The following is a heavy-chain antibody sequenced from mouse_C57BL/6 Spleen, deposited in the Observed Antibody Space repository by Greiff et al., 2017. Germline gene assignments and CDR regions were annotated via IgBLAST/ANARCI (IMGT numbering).Heavy chain of an antibody. D-gene: IGHD4-1*01. J-gene: IGHJ2*01. CDR1: RFTFSSYA. V-gene: IGHV5-4*01. Sequence: EVMLVESGGGLVKPGGSLKLSCAASRFTFSSYAMSWVRQTPEKRLEWVATISDGGSYTYYPDNVKGRFTISRDNAKNNLYLQMSHLKSEDTAMYYCARERGTVFYFDYWGQGTTLTVSS. CDR2: ISDGGSYT. CDR3: ARERGTVFYFDY.